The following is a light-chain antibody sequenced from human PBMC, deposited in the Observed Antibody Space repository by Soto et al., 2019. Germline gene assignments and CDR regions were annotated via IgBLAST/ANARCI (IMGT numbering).Light chain of an antibody. CDR1: QNIDKY. J-gene: IGKJ5*01. CDR3: QQSYSTPPT. V-gene: IGKV1-39*01. CDR2: AAS. Sequence: DIQMAQSPSSLSASVGDRVTVTCRASQNIDKYLNWYQQKPGKAPKLLIYAASSLQSGVPSRFSGSGSGTDFTLTISSLQPEDFATYYCQQSYSTPPTFGQGTRLEI.